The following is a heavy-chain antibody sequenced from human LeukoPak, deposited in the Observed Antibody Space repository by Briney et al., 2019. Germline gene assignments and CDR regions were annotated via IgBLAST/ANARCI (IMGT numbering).Heavy chain of an antibody. CDR3: PRGSESYSMGDY. J-gene: IGHJ4*02. Sequence: GASVKVSCKASGYTFRNYYMHWVRQAPGQGLEWMGIINPNGGSTTYAQKLRGRVTITRDMSTTTFYTELSSLRSEDTAVYYCPRGSESYSMGDYWGQGTLVTVST. CDR1: GYTFRNYY. V-gene: IGHV1-46*04. D-gene: IGHD2-15*01. CDR2: INPNGGST.